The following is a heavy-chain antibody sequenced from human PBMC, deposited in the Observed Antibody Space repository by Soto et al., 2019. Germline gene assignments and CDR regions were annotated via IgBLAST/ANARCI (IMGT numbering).Heavy chain of an antibody. J-gene: IGHJ4*02. Sequence: GGSLRLSCAASGFTFSSYWMSWVRQAPGKGLEWVANIKQDGSEKYYVDSVKGRFTISRDNAKNSLYLQMNSLRAKDTAVYYCARDLTIFGVVVDYWGQGTLVTVSS. CDR3: ARDLTIFGVVVDY. CDR2: IKQDGSEK. V-gene: IGHV3-7*01. CDR1: GFTFSSYW. D-gene: IGHD3-3*01.